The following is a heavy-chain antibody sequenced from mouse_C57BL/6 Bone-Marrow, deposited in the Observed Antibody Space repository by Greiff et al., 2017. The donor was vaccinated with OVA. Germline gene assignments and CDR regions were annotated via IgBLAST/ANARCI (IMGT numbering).Heavy chain of an antibody. J-gene: IGHJ2*01. D-gene: IGHD1-1*01. CDR1: GYTFTSYW. Sequence: QVQLQQPGAELVKPGASVKLSCKASGYTFTSYWMHWVKQRPGRGLECIGRIDPNSGGTKYNEKFKSKATLTVDKPSSTAYMQLSSLTSEDSAVYYCARDSHYYGSPDYWGQGTTLTVSS. CDR2: IDPNSGGT. CDR3: ARDSHYYGSPDY. V-gene: IGHV1-72*01.